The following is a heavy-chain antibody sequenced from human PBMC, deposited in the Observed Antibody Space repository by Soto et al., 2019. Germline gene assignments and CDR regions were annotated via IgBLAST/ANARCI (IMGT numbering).Heavy chain of an antibody. V-gene: IGHV3-30*18. J-gene: IGHJ3*01. D-gene: IGHD3-22*01. CDR1: GFTFSSYG. CDR3: AKPFLTYSYDSSGSLG. CDR2: ISYDGSNK. Sequence: GVSLRLSFAASGFTFSSYGMHWVRQAPGKGLEWVAVISYDGSNKYYADSVKGRFTISRDNSKNTLYLQMNSLRAEDTAVYYCAKPFLTYSYDSSGSLGWGQGTMVTVSS.